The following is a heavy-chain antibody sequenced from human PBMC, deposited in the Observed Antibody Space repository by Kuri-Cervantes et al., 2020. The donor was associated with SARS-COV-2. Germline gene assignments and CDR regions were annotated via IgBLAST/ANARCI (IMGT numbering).Heavy chain of an antibody. CDR2: ISYDGSNK. V-gene: IGHV3-30-3*01. Sequence: GESLKISCAASGFTFSSYAMHWVRQAPGKGLEWVAVISYDGSNKYYADSVKGRFTISRDNSKNTLYLQMNSLRAEDTAVYYCARGPDGELYYYYMDVWGKGTTVTVSS. J-gene: IGHJ6*03. CDR1: GFTFSSYA. CDR3: ARGPDGELYYYYMDV. D-gene: IGHD1-26*01.